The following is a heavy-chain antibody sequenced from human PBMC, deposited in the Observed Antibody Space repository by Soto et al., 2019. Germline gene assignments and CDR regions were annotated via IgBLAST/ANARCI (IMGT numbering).Heavy chain of an antibody. J-gene: IGHJ6*02. Sequence: QVQLQQWGAGLLKPSETLSLTCAVYGGSFSGYYWSWIRQPPGKGLEWIGEINHSGSTNYNPSLKSRVTISVDTSKNQFSLKLSSVTAADTAVYYCARGVHDFWSGYYLPYYYYGMVVWGQGTTVTVSS. CDR2: INHSGST. D-gene: IGHD3-3*01. V-gene: IGHV4-34*01. CDR1: GGSFSGYY. CDR3: ARGVHDFWSGYYLPYYYYGMVV.